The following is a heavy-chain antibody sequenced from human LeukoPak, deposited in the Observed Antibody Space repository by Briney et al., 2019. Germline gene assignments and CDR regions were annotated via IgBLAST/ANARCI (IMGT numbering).Heavy chain of an antibody. CDR1: GFTFSSYW. CDR2: INSDGSST. J-gene: IGHJ6*02. Sequence: GSLRLSCAASGFTFSSYWMHWVRQAPGKGLVWVSRINSDGSSTSYADSVKGRFTISRDNAKNTLYLQMNSLRAEDTAVYYCARGTGTYGMDVWGQGTTVTVSS. CDR3: ARGTGTYGMDV. D-gene: IGHD1-1*01. V-gene: IGHV3-74*01.